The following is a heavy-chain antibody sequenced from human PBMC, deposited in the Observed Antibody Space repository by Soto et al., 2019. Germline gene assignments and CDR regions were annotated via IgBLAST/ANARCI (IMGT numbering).Heavy chain of an antibody. D-gene: IGHD6-13*01. CDR1: GYSFTSYW. Sequence: PGEYLKISCKGSGYSFTSYWISWVRQMPGKGLEWMGRIDPSDSYTNYSPSFQGHVTISADKSISTAYLQWSSLKASDTAMYYCARHESAAGHFDYWGQGTLVIVAS. CDR3: ARHESAAGHFDY. CDR2: IDPSDSYT. J-gene: IGHJ4*02. V-gene: IGHV5-10-1*01.